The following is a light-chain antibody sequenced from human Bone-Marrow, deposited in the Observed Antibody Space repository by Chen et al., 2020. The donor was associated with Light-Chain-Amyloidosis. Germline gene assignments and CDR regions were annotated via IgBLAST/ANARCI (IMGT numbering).Light chain of an antibody. CDR3: GSYAGTNNWI. V-gene: IGLV2-8*01. CDR2: EFT. CDR1: SFDY. Sequence: QTALTHPPSASGSPGHSVTISCTGFSFDYVSWYQQHPGKAPKLLIYEFTKRPSGVPARFSGTRSGTTASLTVSGLQAEDEADYHCGSYAGTNNWIFGGGTKLTVL. J-gene: IGLJ2*01.